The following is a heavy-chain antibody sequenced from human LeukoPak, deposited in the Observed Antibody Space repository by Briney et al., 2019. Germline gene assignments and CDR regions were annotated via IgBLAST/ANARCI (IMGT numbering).Heavy chain of an antibody. CDR1: GFTVSSNY. V-gene: IGHV3-66*01. D-gene: IGHD3-10*01. Sequence: EESLRLSCAASGFTVSSNYMSWVRQAPGKGLEWVSVIYSGGSTYYADSVEGRFTISRDNSKNTLYLQMNSLRAEDTAVYYCAREYRGEYYFAYWGQGTLVTVSS. CDR3: AREYRGEYYFAY. CDR2: IYSGGST. J-gene: IGHJ4*02.